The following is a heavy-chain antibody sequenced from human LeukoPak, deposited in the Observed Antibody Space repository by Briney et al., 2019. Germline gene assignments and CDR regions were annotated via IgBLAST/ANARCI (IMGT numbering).Heavy chain of an antibody. CDR1: GFTLSDYY. CDR3: ARERDSSVWWGGSANDALDI. J-gene: IGHJ3*02. D-gene: IGHD6-19*01. Sequence: GRTPRPSCAASGFTLSDYYMGCVRQAPGEGLWRGLYISISVSTLYSAAPVKGRFTISRERAKNSLYLQMTRLRPEAPPGYSFARERDSSVWWGGSANDALDIWGQGTMVTVSS. CDR2: ISISVSTL. V-gene: IGHV3-11*01.